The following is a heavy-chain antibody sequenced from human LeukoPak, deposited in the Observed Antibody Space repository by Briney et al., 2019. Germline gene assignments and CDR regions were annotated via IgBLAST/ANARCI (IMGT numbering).Heavy chain of an antibody. V-gene: IGHV3-66*01. J-gene: IGHJ6*02. D-gene: IGHD3-3*02. CDR3: AAFSHKGV. CDR1: GFTVGNNY. CDR2: IYSAGST. Sequence: GGSLRLSCAASGFTVGNNYMSWVRQAPGKGLEWVSLIYSAGSTYYVDSVRGRFTISRDSSKNTLFLQLNSLRAEDTAVYYCAAFSHKGVWGQGTTVIVS.